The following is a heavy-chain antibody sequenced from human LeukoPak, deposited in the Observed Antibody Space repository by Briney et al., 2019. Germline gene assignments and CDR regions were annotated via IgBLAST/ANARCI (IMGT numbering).Heavy chain of an antibody. J-gene: IGHJ4*02. CDR3: AKDQYSGSYYPPYYFDY. CDR1: GFTFSNYG. V-gene: IGHV3-30*02. Sequence: GGSLRLSCTASGFTFSNYGMHWVRQAPGKGLEWVTFISYDGSNKYYADSVKGRFTISRDSSKNTLFLQMSSLETEDTAVYFCAKDQYSGSYYPPYYFDYWGQGALVTVSS. CDR2: ISYDGSNK. D-gene: IGHD1-26*01.